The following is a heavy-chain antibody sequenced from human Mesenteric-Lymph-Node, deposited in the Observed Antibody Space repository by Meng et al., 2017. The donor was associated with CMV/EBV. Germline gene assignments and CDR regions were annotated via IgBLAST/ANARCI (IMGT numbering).Heavy chain of an antibody. CDR1: GFTFSSYS. D-gene: IGHD4-23*01. V-gene: IGHV3-48*04. CDR2: ISSSSSTI. CDR3: AKDLKYGGNSEEVDY. J-gene: IGHJ4*02. Sequence: GESLRLSCAASGFTFSSYSMNWVRQAPGKGLEWVSYISSSSSTIYYADSVKGRFTISRDNAKNSLYLQMNSLRAEDTAVYYCAKDLKYGGNSEEVDYWGQGTLVTVSS.